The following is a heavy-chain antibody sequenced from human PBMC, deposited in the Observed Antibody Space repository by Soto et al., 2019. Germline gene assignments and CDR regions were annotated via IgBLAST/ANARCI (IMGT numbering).Heavy chain of an antibody. CDR1: GYTFTSYG. Sequence: QVELVQSGAEVKKPGASVKVSCKASGYTFTSYGISWVRQAPGQGLEWMGWISAYNGNTNYAQQLQGRVTMTPDSSTSTAYMELRCLRSDYTPVYYFARVTSYFYGMAVWGQGTTVTVSS. CDR3: ARVTSYFYGMAV. V-gene: IGHV1-18*01. J-gene: IGHJ6*02. CDR2: ISAYNGNT.